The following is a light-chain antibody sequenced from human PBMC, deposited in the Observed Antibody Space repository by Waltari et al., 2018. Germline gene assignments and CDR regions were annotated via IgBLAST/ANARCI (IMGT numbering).Light chain of an antibody. CDR2: VNSDGSH. CDR3: QTWGVAVNWV. V-gene: IGLV4-69*01. Sequence: QLVLTQSPSASASLGASVKLTCTLTSGHTNYAVAWHQQQPQMGPRFLLTVNSDGSHIKGDGLPDRFSGSSSGAERYLTISSLQSEDEADYYCQTWGVAVNWVFGGGTRLTV. CDR1: SGHTNYA. J-gene: IGLJ3*02.